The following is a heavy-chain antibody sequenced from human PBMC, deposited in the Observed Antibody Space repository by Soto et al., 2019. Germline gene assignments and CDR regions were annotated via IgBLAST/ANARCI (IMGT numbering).Heavy chain of an antibody. V-gene: IGHV4-39*01. Sequence: SETLSLTCTVSGGSISSYYWGWIRQSPGKGLEWIGSIYYSGSTYYNPSLKSRVTISVDTSKNQFSLKLSSVTAADTAVYYCARNDYYDSSGYYLPFDYWGQGTLVTVSS. CDR2: IYYSGST. D-gene: IGHD3-22*01. CDR1: GGSISSYY. J-gene: IGHJ4*02. CDR3: ARNDYYDSSGYYLPFDY.